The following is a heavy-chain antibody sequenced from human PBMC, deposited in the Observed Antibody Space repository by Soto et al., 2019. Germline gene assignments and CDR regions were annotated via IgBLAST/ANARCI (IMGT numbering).Heavy chain of an antibody. D-gene: IGHD3-10*01. J-gene: IGHJ6*03. Sequence: GGSLRLSCAASGFTFSSYWMSWVRQAPGKGLEWVANIKQDGSEKYYVDSVKGRFTISRDNAKNSLYLQMNSLRAEDTAVYYCAGEGAGSNHNYYYYMDVWGKGTTVTVSS. CDR1: GFTFSSYW. V-gene: IGHV3-7*01. CDR3: AGEGAGSNHNYYYYMDV. CDR2: IKQDGSEK.